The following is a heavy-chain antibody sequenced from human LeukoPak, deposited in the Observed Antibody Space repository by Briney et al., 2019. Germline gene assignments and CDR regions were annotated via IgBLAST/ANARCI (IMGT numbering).Heavy chain of an antibody. Sequence: SETLSLTCTVSGGSISSSSYYWGWIRQPPGKGLEWIGYISYSGSTSYNPSLKSRVTISVDTSKDQFSLKLSSVTAADTAVYYCARASYCGGNCYWYFDLWGRGTLVTVSS. CDR1: GGSISSSSYY. CDR2: ISYSGST. J-gene: IGHJ2*01. CDR3: ARASYCGGNCYWYFDL. D-gene: IGHD2-21*02. V-gene: IGHV4-61*05.